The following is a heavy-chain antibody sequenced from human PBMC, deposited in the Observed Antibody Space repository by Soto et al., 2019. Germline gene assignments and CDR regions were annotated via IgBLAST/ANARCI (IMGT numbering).Heavy chain of an antibody. Sequence: ASVKVSCKASGYTFTSYDINWVRQATGQGLEWMGWMNPNSGNTGYAQKFQGRVTMTRNTSISTAYMELSSLRSEDTAVYYCARGLFSYCSSTSCYEYYYYYYMDVWGKGTTVTVSS. CDR3: ARGLFSYCSSTSCYEYYYYYYMDV. V-gene: IGHV1-8*01. CDR1: GYTFTSYD. CDR2: MNPNSGNT. D-gene: IGHD2-2*01. J-gene: IGHJ6*03.